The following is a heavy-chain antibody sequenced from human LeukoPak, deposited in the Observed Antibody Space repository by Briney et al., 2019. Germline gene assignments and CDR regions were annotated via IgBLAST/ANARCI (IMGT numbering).Heavy chain of an antibody. CDR3: AQQRIAAAGLVDY. D-gene: IGHD6-13*01. Sequence: GGSLRLSCAASGFTFSSYGMHWVRQAPGKGLEWVAFIRYDGSNEYYADSVKGRFTISRDNSKSTLYLQMNSLRAEDTAVYYCAQQRIAAAGLVDYWGQGTLVTVSS. J-gene: IGHJ4*02. CDR2: IRYDGSNE. CDR1: GFTFSSYG. V-gene: IGHV3-30*02.